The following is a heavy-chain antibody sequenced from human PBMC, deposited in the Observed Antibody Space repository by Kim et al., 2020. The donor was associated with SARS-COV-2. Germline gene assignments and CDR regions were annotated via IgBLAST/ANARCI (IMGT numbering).Heavy chain of an antibody. J-gene: IGHJ4*02. V-gene: IGHV4-31*03. CDR3: ARLAAAGYPFGMSEY. CDR2: IYYSGST. CDR1: GGSFSSGGHY. D-gene: IGHD6-13*01. Sequence: SETLSLTCTVSGGSFSSGGHYWSWIRQHPGKGLEWIGYIYYSGSTYYNPSLKSRVTISIDTSKNQFSLNLSSVTAADTAVYYCARLAAAGYPFGMSEYWGQGTLVTVSS.